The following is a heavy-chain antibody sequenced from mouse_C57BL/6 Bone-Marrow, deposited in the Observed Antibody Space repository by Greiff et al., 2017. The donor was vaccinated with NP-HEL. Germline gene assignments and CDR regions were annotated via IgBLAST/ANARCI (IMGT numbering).Heavy chain of an antibody. V-gene: IGHV1-74*01. D-gene: IGHD2-3*01. CDR2: IHPSDSDT. Sequence: VQLQQSGAELVKPGASVKVSCKASGYTFTSYWMHWVKQRPGQGLEWIGRIHPSDSDTNYNQKFKGKATLTVDKSSSTAYMQLSSLTSEDSAVYYCAIDGWLLRSYAMDYWGQGTSVTVSS. CDR3: AIDGWLLRSYAMDY. CDR1: GYTFTSYW. J-gene: IGHJ4*01.